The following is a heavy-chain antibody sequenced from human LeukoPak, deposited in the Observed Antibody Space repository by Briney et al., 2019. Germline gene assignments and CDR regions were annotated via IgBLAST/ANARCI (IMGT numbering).Heavy chain of an antibody. CDR2: ISGSGGST. CDR3: AKAVVPAAIGGYGMDV. Sequence: GSLRLSCAASGFTFSSYAMSWVRQAPGKGLEWVSAISGSGGSTYYADSVKGRFTISRDNSKNTLYLQMNSLRVEDTAVYYCAKAVVPAAIGGYGMDVWGQGTTVTVSS. CDR1: GFTFSSYA. J-gene: IGHJ6*02. V-gene: IGHV3-23*01. D-gene: IGHD2-2*02.